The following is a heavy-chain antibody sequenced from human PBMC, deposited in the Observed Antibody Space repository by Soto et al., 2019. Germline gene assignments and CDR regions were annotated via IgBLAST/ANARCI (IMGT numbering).Heavy chain of an antibody. Sequence: QVQLVQSGAEVKKPGASVKVSCKASGYTFTGYYMHWVRQAPGQGLDGMGWINPNSGGTNYAQKFHGMVTMTRDPSISTAYMELSRRRSDVTAVYYCARGISWYCSSTSCYGTYYGMDVWGQWTTVTVSS. J-gene: IGHJ6*02. CDR3: ARGISWYCSSTSCYGTYYGMDV. CDR2: INPNSGGT. D-gene: IGHD2-2*01. V-gene: IGHV1-2*02. CDR1: GYTFTGYY.